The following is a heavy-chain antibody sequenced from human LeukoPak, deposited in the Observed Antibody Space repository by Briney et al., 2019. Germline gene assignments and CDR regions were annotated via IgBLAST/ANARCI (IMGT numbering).Heavy chain of an antibody. Sequence: ASVKVSCKASGDTFTGYYIHWVRQAPGQGLECMGWINPNSGGTNYAQKFQGRVSMTRDRSISTAYMELNRLRFGGTAVYYCARGRNSSRWYFDWFDTWGQGTLVTVSS. J-gene: IGHJ5*02. V-gene: IGHV1-2*02. D-gene: IGHD6-13*01. CDR3: ARGRNSSRWYFDWFDT. CDR2: INPNSGGT. CDR1: GDTFTGYY.